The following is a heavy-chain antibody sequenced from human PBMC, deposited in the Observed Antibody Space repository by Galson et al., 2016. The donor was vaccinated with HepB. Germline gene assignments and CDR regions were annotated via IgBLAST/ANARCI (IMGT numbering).Heavy chain of an antibody. CDR1: GFTFSTYD. J-gene: IGHJ4*02. CDR2: ISGSGGNT. CDR3: AKDQYGEIPFEY. V-gene: IGHV3-23*01. Sequence: SLRLSCAGSGFTFSTYDMSWVRQAPGKGLEWVSAISGSGGNTYYADSVKGRFTISRDNSKNTVYLQMNSLRAEDTAVYYFAKDQYGEIPFEYWGQGTLSPSPQ. D-gene: IGHD4-17*01.